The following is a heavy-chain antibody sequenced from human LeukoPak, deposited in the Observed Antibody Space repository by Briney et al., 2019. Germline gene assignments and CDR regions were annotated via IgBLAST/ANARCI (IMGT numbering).Heavy chain of an antibody. D-gene: IGHD2-2*02. V-gene: IGHV4-34*01. J-gene: IGHJ3*02. Sequence: SETLSLTCAVYGGSLSGYYWSWVRQPPGRGLEWIGEINRSGSANYNPSLKSRVTVSVDTSKNQFSLKLSSVTAADTAVYYCARFVVVVPAAIRSGAFDIWGQGTTVTVSS. CDR1: GGSLSGYY. CDR2: INRSGSA. CDR3: ARFVVVVPAAIRSGAFDI.